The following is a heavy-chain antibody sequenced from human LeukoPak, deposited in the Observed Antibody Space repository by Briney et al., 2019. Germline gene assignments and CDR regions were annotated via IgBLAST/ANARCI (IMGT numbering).Heavy chain of an antibody. CDR2: IYHSGST. J-gene: IGHJ4*02. CDR3: ARGVPLVYAVGGGSIDY. V-gene: IGHV4-4*02. Sequence: SETLSLTCAVSGGSISSSNWWSWVRQPPGKGLEWIGEIYHSGSTNYNPSLKSRVTISVDKSKNQFSLKLSSVTAADTAVYYCARGVPLVYAVGGGSIDYWGQGTLVTVSS. CDR1: GGSISSSNW. D-gene: IGHD3-16*01.